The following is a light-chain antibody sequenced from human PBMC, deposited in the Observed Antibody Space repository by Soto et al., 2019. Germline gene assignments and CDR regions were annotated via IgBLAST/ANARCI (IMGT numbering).Light chain of an antibody. CDR3: SSYVTGDSLI. CDR1: SRDVGGHDY. CDR2: ELS. J-gene: IGLJ2*01. Sequence: QSVLTQPPSASGSPGQSVTISCTGTSRDVGGHDYVSWYQQHPGKAPKLMIYELSKRPSEVPDRFSGSKSGNTASLTVSGLQAEDEADYYCSSYVTGDSLIFGGGTKLTVL. V-gene: IGLV2-8*01.